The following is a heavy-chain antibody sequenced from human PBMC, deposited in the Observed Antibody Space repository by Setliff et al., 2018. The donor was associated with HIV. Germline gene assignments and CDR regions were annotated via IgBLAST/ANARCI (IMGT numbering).Heavy chain of an antibody. V-gene: IGHV1-2*06. CDR1: GYTFTDYY. CDR3: ARDLIRITPPGDLPF. J-gene: IGHJ4*02. Sequence: ASVKVSCKASGYTFTDYYIQWVRQAPGHVLEWVGRINPKSGVASYAQNFRARVTMTRDTSSTTAYMELSKLRSDDTALYYCARDLIRITPPGDLPFWGQGTLVTVSS. CDR2: INPKSGVA. D-gene: IGHD2-15*01.